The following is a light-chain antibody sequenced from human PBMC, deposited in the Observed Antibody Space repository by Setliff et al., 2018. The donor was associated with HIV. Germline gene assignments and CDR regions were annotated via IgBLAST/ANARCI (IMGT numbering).Light chain of an antibody. V-gene: IGLV2-14*03. CDR3: SSYTTSSTLYV. CDR1: GSDVGGYYS. Sequence: QSALTQPASVSGSPGQSITISCTGIGSDVGGYYSVSWYQQHPGKAPKLMIYDVINRPSGVSNRFSGSRSGNTASLTISGLQVEDEADYYCSSYTTSSTLYVFGPGTKVTVL. J-gene: IGLJ1*01. CDR2: DVI.